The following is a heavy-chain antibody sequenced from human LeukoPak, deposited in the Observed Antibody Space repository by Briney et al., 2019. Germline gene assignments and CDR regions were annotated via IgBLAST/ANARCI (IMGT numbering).Heavy chain of an antibody. J-gene: IGHJ4*02. V-gene: IGHV2-5*02. CDR2: IYWDDDK. Sequence: SGPTLVKPTQTLTLTCTFSGFSLSTSGVGVGWIRQPPGKALEWLALIYWDDDKRYSPSLKSRLTITKDTSKNQVVLTMSNMDPVDTATYYCAHIADILTGYYRIFDYWGQGTLVTVSS. D-gene: IGHD3-9*01. CDR1: GFSLSTSGVG. CDR3: AHIADILTGYYRIFDY.